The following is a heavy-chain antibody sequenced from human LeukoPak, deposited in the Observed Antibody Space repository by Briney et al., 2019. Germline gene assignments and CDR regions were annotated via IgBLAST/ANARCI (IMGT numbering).Heavy chain of an antibody. J-gene: IGHJ6*02. D-gene: IGHD4-17*01. CDR3: ARGATVENGMDV. CDR1: GFTFSSYS. Sequence: GGSLRLSCAASGFTFSSYSMNWVRQAPGKGLEWVSSISSSSSYIYYADSVKGRSTISRDNAKNSLYLQMNSLRAEDTAVYYCARGATVENGMDVWGQGTMVTVSS. CDR2: ISSSSSYI. V-gene: IGHV3-21*01.